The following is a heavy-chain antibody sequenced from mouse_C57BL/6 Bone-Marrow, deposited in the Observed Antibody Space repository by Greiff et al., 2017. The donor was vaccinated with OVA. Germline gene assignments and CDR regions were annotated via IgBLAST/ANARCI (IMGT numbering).Heavy chain of an antibody. J-gene: IGHJ2*01. Sequence: EVQLQQSGPELVKPGASVKISCKASGYTFTDYYMNWVKQSHGKSLEWIGDINPNNGGTSYNQKFKGKATLTVDKSSSTAYMELRSLTSEDSAVYYCAYYYFAYWGQGTTLTVSS. CDR1: GYTFTDYY. CDR3: AYYYFAY. V-gene: IGHV1-26*01. CDR2: INPNNGGT.